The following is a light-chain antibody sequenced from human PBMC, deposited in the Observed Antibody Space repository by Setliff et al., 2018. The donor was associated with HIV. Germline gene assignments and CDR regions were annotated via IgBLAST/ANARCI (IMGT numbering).Light chain of an antibody. CDR2: EVN. CDR1: ISDVGGYNY. Sequence: QSVLTQPRSVSGSPGQSVTISCTGTISDVGGYNYVSWYQQHPGKAPKLMIYEVNKRPSGVSDRFTGSKSGNTASLTISGLQAEDEADYFCCSYASSTTFFFVFGPGTKVTVL. V-gene: IGLV2-11*01. CDR3: CSYASSTTFFFV. J-gene: IGLJ1*01.